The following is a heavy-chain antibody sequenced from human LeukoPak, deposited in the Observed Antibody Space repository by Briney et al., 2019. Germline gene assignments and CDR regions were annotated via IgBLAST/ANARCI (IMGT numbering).Heavy chain of an antibody. CDR2: ISGSGGST. CDR3: AKELVLVGATEPIDY. CDR1: GFTFSSYA. V-gene: IGHV3-23*01. D-gene: IGHD1-26*01. J-gene: IGHJ4*02. Sequence: GGSLRLSCAASGFTFSSYAMSWVRQAQGKGLEWVSAISGSGGSTYYADSVKGRFTISRDNSKNTLYLQMNSLRAEDTAVYYCAKELVLVGATEPIDYWGQGTLVTVSS.